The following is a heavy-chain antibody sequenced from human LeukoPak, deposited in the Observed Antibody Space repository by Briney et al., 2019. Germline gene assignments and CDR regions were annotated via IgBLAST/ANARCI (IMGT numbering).Heavy chain of an antibody. CDR3: ARGYGSGSYYNGWDY. CDR2: IYHSGST. D-gene: IGHD3-10*01. Sequence: SETLSLTCAVSGGSISSSNWWSWVRQPPGKGLEWIGEIYHSGSTNYNPSLKSRVTISVDKSKDQFSLKLSSVTAADTAVYYCARGYGSGSYYNGWDYWGQGTLVTVSS. J-gene: IGHJ4*02. CDR1: GGSISSSNW. V-gene: IGHV4-4*02.